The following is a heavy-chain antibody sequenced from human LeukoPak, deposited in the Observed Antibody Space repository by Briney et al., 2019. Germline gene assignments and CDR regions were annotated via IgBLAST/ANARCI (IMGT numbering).Heavy chain of an antibody. Sequence: GGSLRLSCAASGFSFSSYNMNWVRQTPGKGLEWVSSITSSSTYTFYADSVKGRFTISRDNAKDSLFLQMNSLRAEDTAVYYCARDPGRSGWDYWGQGALVTVSS. D-gene: IGHD6-19*01. CDR3: ARDPGRSGWDY. J-gene: IGHJ4*02. CDR2: ITSSSTYT. CDR1: GFSFSSYN. V-gene: IGHV3-21*01.